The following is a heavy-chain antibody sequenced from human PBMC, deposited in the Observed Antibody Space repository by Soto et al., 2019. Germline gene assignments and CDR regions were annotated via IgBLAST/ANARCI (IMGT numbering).Heavy chain of an antibody. CDR2: ISGSGGST. CDR3: AKNWKFRARVY. CDR1: GFTFSSYA. D-gene: IGHD1-1*01. J-gene: IGHJ4*02. V-gene: IGHV3-23*01. Sequence: GVLRLSCAASGFTFSSYAMSWVRQAPGKGLEWVSAISGSGGSTYYADSVKGRFTISRDNSKNTLYLQMNSLRAEDTAVYYRAKNWKFRARVYWGQGTLVTVSS.